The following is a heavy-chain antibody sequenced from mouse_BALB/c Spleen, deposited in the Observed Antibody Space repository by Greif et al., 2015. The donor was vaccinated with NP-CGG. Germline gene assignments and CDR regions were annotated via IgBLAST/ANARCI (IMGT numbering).Heavy chain of an antibody. CDR3: ARGDYDGGYFDY. D-gene: IGHD2-4*01. J-gene: IGHJ2*01. CDR1: GYTFTSYW. Sequence: VQRVESGAELVKPGASVELSCKASGYTFTSYWMHWVKQRPGQGLEWIGEINPSNGRTNYNEKFKSKATLTVDKSSSTAYMQLSSLTSEDSAVYYCARGDYDGGYFDYWGQGTTLTVSS. CDR2: INPSNGRT. V-gene: IGHV1S81*02.